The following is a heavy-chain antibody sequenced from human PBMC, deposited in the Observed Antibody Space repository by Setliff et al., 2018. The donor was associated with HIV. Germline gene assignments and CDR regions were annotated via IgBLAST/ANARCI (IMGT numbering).Heavy chain of an antibody. Sequence: PSETLSLTCVVSGNSISSGYYWGWVRQPPGKGLEWIGGIYHTGSTYYNPSLKGRVTISVDTPKNQFSLKLSSVTAADTAVYYCASSPAWRSDYGLHTFDYWGQGTLVTVSS. CDR3: ASSPAWRSDYGLHTFDY. CDR1: GNSISSGYY. CDR2: IYHTGST. D-gene: IGHD4-17*01. J-gene: IGHJ4*02. V-gene: IGHV4-38-2*01.